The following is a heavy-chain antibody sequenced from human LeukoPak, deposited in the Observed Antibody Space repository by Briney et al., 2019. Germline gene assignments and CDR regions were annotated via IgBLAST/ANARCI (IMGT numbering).Heavy chain of an antibody. J-gene: IGHJ4*02. V-gene: IGHV3-30*18. CDR3: AKDAVAGFYYFDY. CDR1: GFTFSSYG. CDR2: ISYDGSNK. D-gene: IGHD6-19*01. Sequence: GGSLRLSCAASGFTFSSYGMHWVRQAPGKGLGWVAVISYDGSNKYYADSVKGRFTISRDNSKNTLYLQTNSLRAEDTAVYYCAKDAVAGFYYFDYWGQGTLVTVSS.